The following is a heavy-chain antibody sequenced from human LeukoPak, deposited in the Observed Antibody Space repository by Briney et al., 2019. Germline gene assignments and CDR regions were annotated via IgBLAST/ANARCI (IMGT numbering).Heavy chain of an antibody. Sequence: SETLSLTCAVYGGSFSGYYWSWIRQPPGKGLEWVGEINHSGSTNYNPSLKSRVTISIDTSKNQFSLKLSSVTAADTAVYYCARHHGDYDYWGQGTLVTVSS. D-gene: IGHD4-17*01. V-gene: IGHV4-34*01. CDR1: GGSFSGYY. J-gene: IGHJ4*02. CDR3: ARHHGDYDY. CDR2: INHSGST.